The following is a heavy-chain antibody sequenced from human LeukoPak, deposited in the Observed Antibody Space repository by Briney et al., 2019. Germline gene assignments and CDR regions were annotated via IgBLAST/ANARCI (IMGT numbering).Heavy chain of an antibody. D-gene: IGHD1-26*01. CDR1: GFTFSNYW. CDR2: ISSDVSST. V-gene: IGHV3-74*01. Sequence: GGSLRLSCAASGFTFSNYWMHWVRQPPGKGLMWVSRISSDVSSTSYADSVKGRFTISRDNAKNTLYLQMNSLRAEDTAVYYCARGELSYLRLLDCWGQGTLVTVSP. CDR3: ARGELSYLRLLDC. J-gene: IGHJ4*02.